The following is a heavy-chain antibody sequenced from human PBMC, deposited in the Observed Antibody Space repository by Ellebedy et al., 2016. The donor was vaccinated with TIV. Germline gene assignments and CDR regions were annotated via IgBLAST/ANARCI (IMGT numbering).Heavy chain of an antibody. CDR2: MSNDGSNT. CDR3: ARDPVRVGPAFAV. Sequence: PGGSLRLSCAASGFTFRSYAIPWVRQAPGKGLEWVAVMSNDGSNTYYVDSVRGRFTISRDNSKDTLFLQMNSLRAEDTAIYFCARDPVRVGPAFAVWGQGTMVTVSS. CDR1: GFTFRSYA. V-gene: IGHV3-30*03. J-gene: IGHJ3*01. D-gene: IGHD3-16*01.